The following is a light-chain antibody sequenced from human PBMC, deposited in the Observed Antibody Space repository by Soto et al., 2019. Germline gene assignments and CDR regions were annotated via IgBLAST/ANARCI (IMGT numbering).Light chain of an antibody. J-gene: IGKJ1*01. CDR3: QQYGSSRGT. CDR1: QSVSSSY. V-gene: IGKV3-20*01. Sequence: EIVLTQAPGTLSLSSGERATLSCRASQSVSSSYLAWYQQKPGQDPRLLIDGASSRATGIQDRFSGSGSGTDFTLTISRLEPEDLAVYYCQQYGSSRGTFGQGTKVDIK. CDR2: GAS.